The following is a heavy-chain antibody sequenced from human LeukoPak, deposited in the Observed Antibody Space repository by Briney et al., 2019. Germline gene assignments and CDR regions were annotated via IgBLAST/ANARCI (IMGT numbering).Heavy chain of an antibody. J-gene: IGHJ6*03. CDR1: GYTFTGYY. CDR3: ARGSSSLTDYYYYYMDV. D-gene: IGHD2-2*01. CDR2: INPNSGGT. Sequence: ASVKVSCKASGYTFTGYYMHWVRQALGQGLEWMGWINPNSGGTNYAQKFQGRVTMTRDTSISTAYMELSRLRSDDTAVYYCARGSSSLTDYYYYYMDVWGKGTTVTVSS. V-gene: IGHV1-2*02.